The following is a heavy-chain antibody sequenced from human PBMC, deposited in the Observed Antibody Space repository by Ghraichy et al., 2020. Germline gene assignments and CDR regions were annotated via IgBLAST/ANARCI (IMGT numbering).Heavy chain of an antibody. Sequence: GGSLRLSCVASGFSLSAYSMHWLRQAPRQAPGKGLEWVALISSDGTYTYYADSVKGRFTISRDGSKDTLYLRMNSLRTEDTAIYYCARAFETSNPPTSNSVPDYFDSWGQGILVSVSS. CDR3: ARAFETSNPPTSNSVPDYFDS. V-gene: IGHV3-30*04. D-gene: IGHD2-2*01. J-gene: IGHJ4*02. CDR1: GFSLSAYS. CDR2: ISSDGTYT.